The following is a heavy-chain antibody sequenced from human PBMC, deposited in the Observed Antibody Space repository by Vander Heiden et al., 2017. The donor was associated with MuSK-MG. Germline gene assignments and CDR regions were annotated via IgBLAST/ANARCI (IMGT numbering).Heavy chain of an antibody. Sequence: EVQLVESGGGSVQPGGSLSLSCAASGFTFTNFAMMWVRQSPGKGLEWVSTISHRGGSTYFADSGKGRFTISRDNSQNTVSLQMNTLRVEDTARYFCAKVSRPYRITSGGLPLSPRDAWGQGRLGIVSS. CDR3: AKVSRPYRITSGGLPLSPRDA. V-gene: IGHV3-23*04. J-gene: IGHJ5*02. D-gene: IGHD3-16*01. CDR2: ISHRGGST. CDR1: GFTFTNFA.